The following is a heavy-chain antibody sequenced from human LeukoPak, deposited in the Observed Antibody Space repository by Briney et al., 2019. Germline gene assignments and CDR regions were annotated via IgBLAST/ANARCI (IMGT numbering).Heavy chain of an antibody. D-gene: IGHD2-21*01. V-gene: IGHV3-7*05. J-gene: IGHJ4*02. CDR1: GFTFSSYW. CDR3: ARDRGFGGDYDY. CDR2: IREGGGKR. Sequence: GGSLRLSCTASGFTFSSYWMAWVRQGPGKGLEWVAKIREGGGKRYHVDSVNGRFTISRDNARNLLYLQMNSLRADDTAVYYCARDRGFGGDYDYWGQGTLVTVSS.